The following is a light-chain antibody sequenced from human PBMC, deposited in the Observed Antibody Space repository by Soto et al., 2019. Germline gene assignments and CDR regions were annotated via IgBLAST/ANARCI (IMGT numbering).Light chain of an antibody. CDR3: QQYGTTRIT. V-gene: IGKV3-20*01. Sequence: EIVFTQSPGTLSLSPGERATLSCRASQSVSNSYLAWYQQKPGQAPRLLMHGASNRATGIPDRFSGSGSETDFTLTISRXEPEDFAVYYCQQYGTTRITFGQGTRLEIK. J-gene: IGKJ5*01. CDR2: GAS. CDR1: QSVSNSY.